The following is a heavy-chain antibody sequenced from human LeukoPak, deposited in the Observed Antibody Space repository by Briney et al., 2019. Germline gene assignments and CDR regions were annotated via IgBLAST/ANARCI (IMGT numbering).Heavy chain of an antibody. D-gene: IGHD6-19*01. J-gene: IGHJ4*02. CDR1: GGTFGSYA. CDR3: ARGALTVAGTGFDY. CDR2: IIPILGIA. V-gene: IGHV1-69*04. Sequence: SVKVSCKASGGTFGSYAISWVRQAPGQGLEWMGRIIPILGIANYAQKFQGRVTITADKSTSTAYMELSSLRSEDTAVYYCARGALTVAGTGFDYWGQGTLVTVSS.